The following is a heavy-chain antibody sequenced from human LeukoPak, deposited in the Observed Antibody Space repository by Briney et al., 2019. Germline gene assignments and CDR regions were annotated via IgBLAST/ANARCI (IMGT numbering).Heavy chain of an antibody. D-gene: IGHD5-24*01. CDR3: ARSPDVEMATIRKDAFDI. J-gene: IGHJ3*02. CDR2: IRYDGSNQ. Sequence: GGSLRLSCAASGFTFSSYGMHWVRQAPGKGLEWVAFIRYDGSNQYSADSVKGRFTISRDNSKNTLYLQMNSLRAEDTAVYYCARSPDVEMATIRKDAFDIWGQGTMVTVSS. V-gene: IGHV3-30*02. CDR1: GFTFSSYG.